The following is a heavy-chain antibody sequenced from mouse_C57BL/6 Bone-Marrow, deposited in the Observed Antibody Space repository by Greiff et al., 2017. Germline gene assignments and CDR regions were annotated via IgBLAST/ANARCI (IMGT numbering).Heavy chain of an antibody. J-gene: IGHJ4*01. Sequence: EVKLVESGGGLVQSGRSLRLSCATSGFTFSDFYMAWVRQAPGKGLAWIAASSNKANDYTTEYSASVKGRFIVSRDTSQSILYLQMNALRAEDTAIYYCARENSNSYAMDYWGQGTSVTVSS. CDR3: ARENSNSYAMDY. CDR1: GFTFSDFY. V-gene: IGHV7-1*01. CDR2: SSNKANDYTT. D-gene: IGHD2-5*01.